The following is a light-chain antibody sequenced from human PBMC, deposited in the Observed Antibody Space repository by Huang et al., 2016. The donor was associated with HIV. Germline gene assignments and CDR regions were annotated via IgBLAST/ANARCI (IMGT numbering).Light chain of an antibody. CDR2: DAS. V-gene: IGKV1-NL1*01. CDR3: QQYYTIRA. CDR1: QGISNS. J-gene: IGKJ1*01. Sequence: DIQMTQSPSSLSASVGDRVTITCRASQGISNSLAGYQQKPGKAPKLLLYDASKLESGVPFRFSGSGSGTNYTLTISSLQPEDSATYYCQQYYTIRAFGQGTKVEVK.